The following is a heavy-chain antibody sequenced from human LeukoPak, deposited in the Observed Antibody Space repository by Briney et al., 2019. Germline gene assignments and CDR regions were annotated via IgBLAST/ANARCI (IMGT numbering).Heavy chain of an antibody. V-gene: IGHV3-30-3*01. Sequence: PGRSLRLSSAASGFTFSSYAMHWVRRAPGKVLEWVAVISYDGSNKYYADSVKGRFTISRDNSKNTLYLQMNSLRAEDTAVYYCARDGGSWYFDYWGQGTLVTVSS. CDR1: GFTFSSYA. D-gene: IGHD6-13*01. J-gene: IGHJ4*02. CDR2: ISYDGSNK. CDR3: ARDGGSWYFDY.